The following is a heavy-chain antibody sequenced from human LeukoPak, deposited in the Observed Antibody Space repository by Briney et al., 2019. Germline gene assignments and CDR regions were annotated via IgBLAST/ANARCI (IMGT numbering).Heavy chain of an antibody. D-gene: IGHD6-13*01. CDR1: GGSISSYY. J-gene: IGHJ4*02. Sequence: SETLSLTCTVSGGSISSYYWSWIRQPPGKGLEWIGYIYYSGSTNYNPSLKSRVTISVDTSKNQFSLKLSSVTAADTAVYYCARQGSSWYYFDYWGEGTLVSVSS. V-gene: IGHV4-59*08. CDR3: ARQGSSWYYFDY. CDR2: IYYSGST.